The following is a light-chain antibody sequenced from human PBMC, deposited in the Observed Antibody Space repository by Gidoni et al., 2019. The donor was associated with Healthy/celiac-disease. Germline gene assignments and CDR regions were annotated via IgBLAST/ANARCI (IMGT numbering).Light chain of an antibody. J-gene: IGKJ1*01. CDR2: DAS. CDR1: QSVSSY. Sequence: EIVLTQSPATLSLSPGERATRSCRASQSVSSYLAWYQQKPGQAPRLLIYDASNRATGLPARFRGSGSGTDFTLTISSLEPEDFAVYYCQQRSNWPPTFGQGTKVEIK. CDR3: QQRSNWPPT. V-gene: IGKV3-11*01.